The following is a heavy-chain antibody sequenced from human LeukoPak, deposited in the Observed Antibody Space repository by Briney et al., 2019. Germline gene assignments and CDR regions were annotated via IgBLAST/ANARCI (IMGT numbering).Heavy chain of an antibody. CDR3: ASHSSSKRYYFDY. CDR2: IIPILGIA. J-gene: IGHJ4*02. CDR1: GGTFSSYT. Sequence: SVKVSCKASGGTFSSYTISWVRQAPGQGLEWMGKIIPILGIANYAQKFQGRVTITADKSTSTAYMELSSLRSEDTAVYYCASHSSSKRYYFDYWGQGTLVTVSS. D-gene: IGHD6-6*01. V-gene: IGHV1-69*02.